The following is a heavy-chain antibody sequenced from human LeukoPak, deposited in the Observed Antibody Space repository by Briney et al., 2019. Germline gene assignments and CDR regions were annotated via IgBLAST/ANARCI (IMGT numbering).Heavy chain of an antibody. J-gene: IGHJ3*02. Sequence: SETLSLTCTVSGGFISTYYWGWIRQPPGKGLEWIGYMYYSGSTNYNPSLKSRVTISIDTSKNQFSLKLSSVTAADTAVYYCARDLNPYSGSYYGFDIWGQGTMVTVSS. D-gene: IGHD1-26*01. CDR1: GGFISTYY. V-gene: IGHV4-59*01. CDR2: MYYSGST. CDR3: ARDLNPYSGSYYGFDI.